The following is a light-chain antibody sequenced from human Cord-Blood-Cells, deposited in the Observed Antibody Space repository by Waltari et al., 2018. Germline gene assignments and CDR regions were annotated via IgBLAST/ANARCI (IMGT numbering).Light chain of an antibody. CDR1: SSDVGGYNY. CDR2: EVS. J-gene: IGLJ3*02. CDR3: SSYTSSSTWV. Sequence: QSALTQPASVSGSPGQSITISCTGTSSDVGGYNYVSWYQQHPGKAPKLMIYEVSNLPSVVSNRCAVSKSGHTASLTISGLQAEDEADYYCSSYTSSSTWVFGGGTKLTVL. V-gene: IGLV2-14*01.